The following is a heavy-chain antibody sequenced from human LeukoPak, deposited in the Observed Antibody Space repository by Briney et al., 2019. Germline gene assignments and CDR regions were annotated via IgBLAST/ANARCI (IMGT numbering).Heavy chain of an antibody. CDR3: AKVGFVDY. V-gene: IGHV3-9*01. J-gene: IGHJ4*02. CDR2: ISWNSGSI. Sequence: GGSLRLSCGASGFTFDDYAMHWVRQAPGKGLEWVSGISWNSGSIGYADSVKGRFTISRDNAKNSLYLQMNSLRAEDTALYYCAKVGFVDYWGQGTLVTVSS. D-gene: IGHD2-21*01. CDR1: GFTFDDYA.